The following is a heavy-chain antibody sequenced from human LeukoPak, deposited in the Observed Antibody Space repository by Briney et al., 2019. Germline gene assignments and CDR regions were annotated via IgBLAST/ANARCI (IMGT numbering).Heavy chain of an antibody. J-gene: IGHJ5*02. V-gene: IGHV4-31*03. CDR3: ARAPQYCSGGSCYSLVSAFNNWFDP. CDR2: IYYSGST. D-gene: IGHD2-15*01. CDR1: GGSISSGGYY. Sequence: SETLSLTCTVSGGSISSGGYYWSWIRQHPGKGLEWIGYIYYSGSTYYNPSLKSRVTISVDTSKNQFSLKLSSVTAADTAVYYCARAPQYCSGGSCYSLVSAFNNWFDPWGQGTLVTVSS.